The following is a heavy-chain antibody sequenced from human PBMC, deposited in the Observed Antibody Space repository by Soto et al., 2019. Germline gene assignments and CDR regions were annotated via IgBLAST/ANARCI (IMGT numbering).Heavy chain of an antibody. CDR2: INPGGGNT. D-gene: IGHD2-21*02. J-gene: IGHJ4*02. Sequence: QVQLVQSGTEVKKPGSSVKISCKASGYTFTGYYIYWVRQAPGQGLEFMGAINPGGGNTDYAQKFQGRVIVTRDTSTSTVYMALTSLRFDDTDVYYCAGGNCAGDCYFDYWGQGTLVTVS. CDR3: AGGNCAGDCYFDY. CDR1: GYTFTGYY. V-gene: IGHV1-46*01.